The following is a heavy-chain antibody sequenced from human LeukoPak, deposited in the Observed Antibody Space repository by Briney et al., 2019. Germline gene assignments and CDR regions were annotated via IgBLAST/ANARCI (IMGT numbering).Heavy chain of an antibody. D-gene: IGHD1-26*01. CDR1: GFTFSSYW. V-gene: IGHV3-74*01. CDR3: ARVGGSNAFDI. Sequence: PGGSLRLSCAASGFTFSSYWVHWVRQAPGKGLVWVSPINSDGSSTSYADSVKGRFPISRDNAKYTLSLQMNSLRAEDTAVYYCARVGGSNAFDIWGQGTMVIVSS. CDR2: INSDGSST. J-gene: IGHJ3*02.